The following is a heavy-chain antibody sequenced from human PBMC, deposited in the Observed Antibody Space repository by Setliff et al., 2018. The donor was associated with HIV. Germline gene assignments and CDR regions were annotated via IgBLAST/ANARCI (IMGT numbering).Heavy chain of an antibody. D-gene: IGHD1-26*01. V-gene: IGHV4-59*08. CDR2: IYYSGST. J-gene: IGHJ5*02. Sequence: SETLSLTCTVSGGSISSYYWSWIRQPPGKGLEWIGYIYYSGSTNYNPSLKSRVTISVDTSKNQFSLKLSSVTAADTAVYYCARQVVGATYNWFDPWGQGTLVPSPQ. CDR1: GGSISSYY. CDR3: ARQVVGATYNWFDP.